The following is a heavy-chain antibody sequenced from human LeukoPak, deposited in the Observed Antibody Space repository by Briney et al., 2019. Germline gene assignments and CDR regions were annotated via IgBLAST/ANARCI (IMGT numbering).Heavy chain of an antibody. Sequence: GGSLRLSCAVSGFAVSSNFMSWVRQAPGKGLEWVSVIYSGGGTKYADSVKGRFTISRDNSRNTLYLQMNSLRDEDTAVYYCARDVRWGQGTLVTVSS. CDR1: GFAVSSNF. V-gene: IGHV3-53*01. J-gene: IGHJ4*02. D-gene: IGHD3-10*02. CDR2: IYSGGGT. CDR3: ARDVR.